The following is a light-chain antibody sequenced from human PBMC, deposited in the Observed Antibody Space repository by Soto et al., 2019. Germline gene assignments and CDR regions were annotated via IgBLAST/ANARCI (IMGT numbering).Light chain of an antibody. J-gene: IGKJ1*01. V-gene: IGKV3-15*01. CDR1: QSVSSK. Sequence: EIVMTQSPATLSVSPGERATLSCRASQSVSSKLAWYQQKPGQRPRLLIYGASSRATGITARFSGSGSGTEFTLTISSLQSEDFAVYYCQHYSTWLWTFGQGTKVEIK. CDR2: GAS. CDR3: QHYSTWLWT.